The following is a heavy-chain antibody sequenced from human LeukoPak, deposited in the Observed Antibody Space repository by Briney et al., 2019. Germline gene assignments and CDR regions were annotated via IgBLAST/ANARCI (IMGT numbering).Heavy chain of an antibody. D-gene: IGHD6-13*01. J-gene: IGHJ5*02. V-gene: IGHV4-61*01. CDR1: GDSVSSDNYY. Sequence: SQTLSLTCTVSGDSVSSDNYYWSWIRQPPGKGLEWIGSIYYSGSTNYNPSLKSRVTISVDTSKNQFSLKLSSVTAADTAVYYCARWDYSSSSQNWFDPWGQGTLVTVSS. CDR2: IYYSGST. CDR3: ARWDYSSSSQNWFDP.